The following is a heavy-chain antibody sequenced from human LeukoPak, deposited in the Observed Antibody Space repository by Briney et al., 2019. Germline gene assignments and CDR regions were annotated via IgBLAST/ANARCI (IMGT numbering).Heavy chain of an antibody. J-gene: IGHJ4*02. V-gene: IGHV3-7*01. CDR1: GFTFSGFW. Sequence: GGSLRLSCAASGFTFSGFWMSWVRQAAGKGPEWVANIKQEGSVKYYLHSVKGRFTISRDNAKNSLYLQMNSLRGEDTAMYYCARLLGSGTTYDYWGQGSLVTVST. CDR3: ARLLGSGTTYDY. D-gene: IGHD1-7*01. CDR2: IKQEGSVK.